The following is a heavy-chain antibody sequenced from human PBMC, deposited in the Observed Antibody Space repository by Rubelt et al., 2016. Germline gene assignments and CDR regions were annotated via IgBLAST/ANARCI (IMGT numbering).Heavy chain of an antibody. V-gene: IGHV4-39*07. CDR3: ARVPFGYFDY. J-gene: IGHJ4*02. Sequence: QLQLQESGPGLVKPSETLSLTCTVSGGSISSSSYYWGWIRQPPGKRLEWIGSIYYSGSTHYNPSLTSRVTVSVDTSKNQFSLKLSSVTAADTALYHCARVPFGYFDYWGQGTLVTVSS. D-gene: IGHD3-10*01. CDR1: GGSISSSSYY. CDR2: IYYSGST.